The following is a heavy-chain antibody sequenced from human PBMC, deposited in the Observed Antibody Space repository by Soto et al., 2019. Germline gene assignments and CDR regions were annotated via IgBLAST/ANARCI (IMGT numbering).Heavy chain of an antibody. D-gene: IGHD2-15*01. CDR2: IYYSGST. CDR1: GGSISSSSYY. Sequence: SETLSLTCTVSGGSISSSSYYWSWIRQHPGKGLELIGHIYYSGSTYYNPSLNSRVSISVDTSKNQFSLKLSSVTVADTAVYYCARSIVAVVGANPYWFDPWGQGILVTVSS. CDR3: ARSIVAVVGANPYWFDP. V-gene: IGHV4-31*03. J-gene: IGHJ5*02.